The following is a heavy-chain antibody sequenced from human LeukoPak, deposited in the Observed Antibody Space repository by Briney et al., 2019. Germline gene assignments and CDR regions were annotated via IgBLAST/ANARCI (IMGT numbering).Heavy chain of an antibody. V-gene: IGHV3-33*01. CDR3: ARDGQITIFGVVDSGDWFDP. CDR1: GFIFSNDA. Sequence: GSLRLSCAASGFIFSNDAMHWVRQAPGKGLEWVAFIWFDGSNKHYADSVKGRFTISRDNAKNSLYLQMNSLRAEDTAVYYCARDGQITIFGVVDSGDWFDPWGQGTLVTVSS. J-gene: IGHJ5*02. CDR2: IWFDGSNK. D-gene: IGHD3-3*01.